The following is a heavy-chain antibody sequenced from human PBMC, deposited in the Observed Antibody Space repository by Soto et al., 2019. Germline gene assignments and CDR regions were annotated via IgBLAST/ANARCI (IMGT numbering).Heavy chain of an antibody. D-gene: IGHD3-16*01. Sequence: GESLKISCNGSGYSFTIYCIGLVLQMPGKGLEWMGIIYPRDSDTRYSPSFQGQVTISADKSISTAYLQWSSLKASDTAMYYCARRGIGDAFDIWSQGTMVTVSS. CDR3: ARRGIGDAFDI. J-gene: IGHJ3*02. V-gene: IGHV5-51*01. CDR1: GYSFTIYC. CDR2: IYPRDSDT.